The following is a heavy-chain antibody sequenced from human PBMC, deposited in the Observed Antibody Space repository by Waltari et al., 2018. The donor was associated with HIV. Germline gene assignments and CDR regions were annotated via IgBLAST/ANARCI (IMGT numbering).Heavy chain of an antibody. CDR1: GGTLHRSS. V-gene: IGHV1-69*01. D-gene: IGHD3-10*01. Sequence: QVQLVQSGAVVKKPGSLVKVFCKSFGGTLHRSSMSWVRQAPGQGLEWMGGIIPMFGTANYAQKFQGRVTLTADESTSVVYMELSSLRSEDTAVYYCAREGFGNFNPGMDVWGQGTTVTVSS. CDR3: AREGFGNFNPGMDV. J-gene: IGHJ6*02. CDR2: IIPMFGTA.